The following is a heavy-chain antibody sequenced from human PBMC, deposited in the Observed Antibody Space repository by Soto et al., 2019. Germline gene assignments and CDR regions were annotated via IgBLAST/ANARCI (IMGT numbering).Heavy chain of an antibody. Sequence: HPGGSLRLSCAASGFTFSSYGMHWVRQAPGKGLEWVAVIWYDGSNKYYADSVKGRFTISRDNSKNTLYLQMNSLRAEDTAVYYCARDTVKWTVYGMDVWGQGTTVTVSS. D-gene: IGHD2-21*02. J-gene: IGHJ6*02. V-gene: IGHV3-33*01. CDR1: GFTFSSYG. CDR2: IWYDGSNK. CDR3: ARDTVKWTVYGMDV.